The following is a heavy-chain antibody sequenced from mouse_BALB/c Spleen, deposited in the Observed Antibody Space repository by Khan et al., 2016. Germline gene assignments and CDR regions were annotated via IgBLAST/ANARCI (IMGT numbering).Heavy chain of an antibody. V-gene: IGHV6-6*02. CDR2: IRLKSNNYAT. Sequence: EVKLEESGGGLVQPGGSMKLSCVASGFTFSNYWMNWVRQSPEKGLEWVAEIRLKSNNYATHYAESVKGRFTISRDDSKSSVYLQMNNLRAEDTGIYDCTRGGLTSIYWGQGTLVTVSA. CDR1: GFTFSNYW. J-gene: IGHJ3*01. CDR3: TRGGLTSIY.